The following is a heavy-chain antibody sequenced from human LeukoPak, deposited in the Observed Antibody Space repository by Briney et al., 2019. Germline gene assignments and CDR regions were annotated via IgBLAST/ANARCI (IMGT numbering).Heavy chain of an antibody. V-gene: IGHV3-33*07. CDR1: GFNFRSNG. CDR2: IWYDGSNK. D-gene: IGHD4-17*01. CDR3: ARNRGDPSYFDY. Sequence: QTGGSLRLSCAASGFNFRSNGMYWVRQAPGKGLEWVAVIWYDGSNKYYGDSVKGRFTVSRNNPKNSLYLQMNSLRAEDTAVYYCARNRGDPSYFDYWGQGTLVTVSS. J-gene: IGHJ4*02.